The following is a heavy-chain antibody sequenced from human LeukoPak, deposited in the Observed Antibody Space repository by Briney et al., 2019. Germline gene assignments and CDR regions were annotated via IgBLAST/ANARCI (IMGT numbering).Heavy chain of an antibody. CDR2: IKQDGSEK. J-gene: IGHJ4*02. CDR1: GFTFSSYW. CDR3: ARGPATYYYDSSGYGALGY. Sequence: GGSLRLSCAGSGFTFSSYWMSWVRQAPGKGLEWVANIKQDGSEKYYVDSVKGRFTISRDNAKNSLYLQMNSLRAEDTAVYYCARGPATYYYDSSGYGALGYWGQGTLVTVSS. D-gene: IGHD3-22*01. V-gene: IGHV3-7*01.